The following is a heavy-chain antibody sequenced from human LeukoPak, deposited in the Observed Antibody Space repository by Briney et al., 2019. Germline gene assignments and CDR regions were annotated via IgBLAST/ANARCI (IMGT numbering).Heavy chain of an antibody. CDR1: GFTFSSYS. D-gene: IGHD3-22*01. Sequence: GGSLRLSCAASGFTFSSYSMNWVRQAPGKGLEWVSCISSSSSTIYYADSVKGRFTISRDNAKNSLYLQMNSLRDEDTAVYYCARAYYDSSGYYYIFDYWGQGTLVTVSS. J-gene: IGHJ4*02. CDR3: ARAYYDSSGYYYIFDY. V-gene: IGHV3-48*02. CDR2: ISSSSSTI.